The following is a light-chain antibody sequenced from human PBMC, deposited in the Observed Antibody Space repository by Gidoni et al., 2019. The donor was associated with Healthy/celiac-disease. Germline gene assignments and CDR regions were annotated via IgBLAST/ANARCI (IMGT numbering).Light chain of an antibody. Sequence: DRVTITCRASQSISSYLNWYQQKPGKAPKLLIYAASSLQSGVPSRFSGSGSGTDFTLTISSLQPEDFATYYCQQSYSTPAITFXQXTRLXIK. V-gene: IGKV1-39*01. CDR3: QQSYSTPAIT. CDR1: QSISSY. CDR2: AAS. J-gene: IGKJ5*01.